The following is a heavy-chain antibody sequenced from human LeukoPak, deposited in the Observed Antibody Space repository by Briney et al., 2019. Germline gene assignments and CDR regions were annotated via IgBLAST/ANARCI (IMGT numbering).Heavy chain of an antibody. CDR1: GYTFTDYY. V-gene: IGHV1-2*02. J-gene: IGHJ4*02. Sequence: GASVTVACKASGYTFTDYYLHWVRQAPGQGLEWMGWINPNSGGTNYAQKFQGRVTMTRVTSISTAYMELSRLSSDDTAVYYCARVAGGYPYWGQGTQVTVSS. CDR3: ARVAGGYPY. CDR2: INPNSGGT. D-gene: IGHD2-15*01.